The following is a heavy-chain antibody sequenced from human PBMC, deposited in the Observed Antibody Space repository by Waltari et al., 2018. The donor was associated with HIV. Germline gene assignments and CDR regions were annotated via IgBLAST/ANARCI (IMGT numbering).Heavy chain of an antibody. CDR2: ISSSGGTT. J-gene: IGHJ4*02. D-gene: IGHD3-3*01. CDR3: VRDNHDFWSGHYFDS. V-gene: IGHV3-11*01. CDR1: GFTFSEYY. Sequence: QVQVVESGGGLVKPGGSLQLPFAASGFTFSEYYMSWNRQAPGKGLEWLSCISSSGGTTYYAESVRGRFTISRDSAKHSLFLQMNSLRAEDTAVYYCVRDNHDFWSGHYFDSWGQGTLVTVSS.